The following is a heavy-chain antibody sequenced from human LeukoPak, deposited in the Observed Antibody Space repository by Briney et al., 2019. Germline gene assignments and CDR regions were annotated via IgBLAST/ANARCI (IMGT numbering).Heavy chain of an antibody. CDR3: AKDKTYYGSGSATFDI. J-gene: IGHJ3*02. D-gene: IGHD3-10*01. CDR1: GFTFSSYG. CDR2: ISYEGSNK. V-gene: IGHV3-30*18. Sequence: GGSLRLSCAASGFTFSSYGMHWVRQAPGKGLEWVAVISYEGSNKYYADSVEGRFTISRDNSKNTLYLQMNSLRAEDTAVYYCAKDKTYYGSGSATFDIWGQGTMVTVSS.